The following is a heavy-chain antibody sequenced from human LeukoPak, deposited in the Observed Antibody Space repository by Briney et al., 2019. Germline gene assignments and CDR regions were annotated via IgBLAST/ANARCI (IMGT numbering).Heavy chain of an antibody. D-gene: IGHD1-14*01. CDR2: IYSGGST. V-gene: IGHV3-53*01. J-gene: IGHJ3*02. CDR3: ARDLPRGAFDI. Sequence: GGALRLSCAASGFTVSSNYMSWVRQAPGKGLEWVSVIYSGGSTYYADSVKGRFTISRDNSKNTLYLQMNSLRAEDTAVYYCARDLPRGAFDIWGQGTMVTVSS. CDR1: GFTVSSNY.